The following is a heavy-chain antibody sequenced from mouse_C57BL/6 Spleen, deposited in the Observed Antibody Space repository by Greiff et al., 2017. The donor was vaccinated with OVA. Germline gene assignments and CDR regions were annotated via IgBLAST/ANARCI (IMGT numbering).Heavy chain of an antibody. CDR1: GYTFTDYN. D-gene: IGHD3-2*02. J-gene: IGHJ4*01. CDR2: INPNNGGT. CDR3: ARWLRLYYAMDY. V-gene: IGHV1-18*01. Sequence: VQLKQSGPELVKPGASVKIPCKASGYTFTDYNMDWVKQSHGKSLEWIGDINPNNGGTIYNQKFKGKATLTVDKSSSTAYMELRSLTSEDTAVYYCARWLRLYYAMDYWGQGTSVTVSS.